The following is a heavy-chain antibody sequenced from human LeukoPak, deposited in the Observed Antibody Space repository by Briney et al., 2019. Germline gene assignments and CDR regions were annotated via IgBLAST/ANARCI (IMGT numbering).Heavy chain of an antibody. CDR2: INPNSGGT. D-gene: IGHD2-2*01. CDR3: ARDRCNNNSCYRPHFQGKDV. V-gene: IGHV1-2*04. Sequence: GASVKVSCKASGYTFTGYYMHWVRQAPGQGLEWMGWINPNSGGTNYAQKFQGWVTMTRDTSISTAYMELSRLRSDDTAVYYCARDRCNNNSCYRPHFQGKDVWGQGTTVTVSS. CDR1: GYTFTGYY. J-gene: IGHJ6*02.